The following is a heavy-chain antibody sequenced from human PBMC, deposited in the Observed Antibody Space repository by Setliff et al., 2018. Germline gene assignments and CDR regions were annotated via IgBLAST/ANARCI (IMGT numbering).Heavy chain of an antibody. CDR1: GFAFDSYA. CDR2: IFHDSRGDT. J-gene: IGHJ4*02. D-gene: IGHD4-4*01. CDR3: AKCTSWDSHYPYFDY. Sequence: PGGSLRLSCAASGFAFDSYAMHWVRQAPGKGLEWVAIIFHDSRGDTYYADSVKGRFTVSKDNSKNTMYLQMNSLRDEDTAIYFCAKCTSWDSHYPYFDYRGQGALVTVSS. V-gene: IGHV3-23*03.